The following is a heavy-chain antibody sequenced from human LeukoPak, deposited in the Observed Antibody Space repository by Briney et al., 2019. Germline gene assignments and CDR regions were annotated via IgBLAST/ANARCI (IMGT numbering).Heavy chain of an antibody. V-gene: IGHV4-59*01. CDR3: ARGPYYYDSSGSQYYFDY. J-gene: IGHJ4*02. CDR1: GGSISSYY. CDR2: IYYSVST. D-gene: IGHD3-22*01. Sequence: ASETLSLTCTVSGGSISSYYWSWIRQPPGKGLEWIGYIYYSVSTNYNPSLKSRVTISLDTSKNQFSLKLSSVTAADTAVYYCARGPYYYDSSGSQYYFDYWGQGTLVTVSS.